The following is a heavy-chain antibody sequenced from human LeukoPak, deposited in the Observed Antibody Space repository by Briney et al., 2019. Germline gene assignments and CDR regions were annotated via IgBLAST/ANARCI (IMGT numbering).Heavy chain of an antibody. J-gene: IGHJ5*02. CDR3: ARARYSYGSTNWFDP. V-gene: IGHV4-59*01. D-gene: IGHD5-18*01. Sequence: SETLSLTCTVSGGSISSYYWSWIRQPPGKGLEWIGYIYYSGSTNYNPSLKGRVTISVDTSKNQFSLKLSSVTAADTAVYYCARARYSYGSTNWFDPWGQGTLVTVSS. CDR2: IYYSGST. CDR1: GGSISSYY.